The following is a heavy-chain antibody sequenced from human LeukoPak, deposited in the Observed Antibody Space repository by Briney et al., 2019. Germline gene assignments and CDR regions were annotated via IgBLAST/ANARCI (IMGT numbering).Heavy chain of an antibody. CDR2: TSSDLNVK. V-gene: IGHV3-30-3*01. Sequence: GGSLRLSCAASGFTFRNYVIHWVRQAPGKGLEWVAVTSSDLNVKLYADSVKGRFTISRDNARDAVYLQMNNLRVEDTAVYYCAGTGLWGQGTLVTVSS. CDR3: AGTGL. CDR1: GFTFRNYV. J-gene: IGHJ1*01. D-gene: IGHD3/OR15-3a*01.